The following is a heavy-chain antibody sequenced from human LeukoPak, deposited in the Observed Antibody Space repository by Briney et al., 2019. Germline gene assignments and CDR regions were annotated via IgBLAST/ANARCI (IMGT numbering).Heavy chain of an antibody. J-gene: IGHJ6*04. CDR1: GFTFSSYW. Sequence: GGSLRLSCAASGFTFSSYWMRWVRQAPGKGLEWVANIKQDGSEKYYVDTVKGRFTISRDNAKNSLYLQMNGLRAEDTAVYYCAREEGSGGYYHGMDVWGKETTVTVSS. V-gene: IGHV3-7*03. D-gene: IGHD3-10*01. CDR3: AREEGSGGYYHGMDV. CDR2: IKQDGSEK.